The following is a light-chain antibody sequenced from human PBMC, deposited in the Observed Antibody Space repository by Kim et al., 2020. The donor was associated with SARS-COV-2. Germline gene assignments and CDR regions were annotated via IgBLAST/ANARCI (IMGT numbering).Light chain of an antibody. J-gene: IGLJ1*01. CDR2: GKN. CDR1: RLRDYY. Sequence: ELTQDPAVSVALGQTVRITCQGDRLRDYYASWYQQKPGQAPVLVIHGKNNRPSGIPDRFSVSSSGTSASLTITGAQAEDEADYYCYSRDSSGSIFGTGT. CDR3: YSRDSSGSI. V-gene: IGLV3-19*01.